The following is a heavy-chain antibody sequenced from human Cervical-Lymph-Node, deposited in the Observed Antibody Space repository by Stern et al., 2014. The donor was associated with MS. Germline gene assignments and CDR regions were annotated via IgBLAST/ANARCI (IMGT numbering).Heavy chain of an antibody. CDR2: INPSDGST. CDR3: ARGTRVVVVPGAPRAWFDP. D-gene: IGHD2-2*01. J-gene: IGHJ5*02. Sequence: VQLVESGAEVKKPGASVNVSCEASGYTLTSYYIHWVRQAPGQGLEWMGIINPSDGSTSYAQKFQGRVTMTRDTSTSTVYMEMNSLRSEDTALYYCARGTRVVVVPGAPRAWFDPWGQGTLVTVSS. CDR1: GYTLTSYY. V-gene: IGHV1-46*01.